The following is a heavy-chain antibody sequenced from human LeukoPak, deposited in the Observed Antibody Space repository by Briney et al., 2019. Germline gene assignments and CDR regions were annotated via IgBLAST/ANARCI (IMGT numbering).Heavy chain of an antibody. CDR2: ISSSGSTI. D-gene: IGHD2-2*01. V-gene: IGHV3-48*03. CDR3: AACSTSCFPSRRFYYGMGV. Sequence: PGGSLRLSCAASGFTFSSYEMNWVRQAPGKGLEWVSYISSSGSTIYYADSVKGRFTISRDNAKNSLYLQMNSLRAEDTAVYYCAACSTSCFPSRRFYYGMGVWGQGTTVTVSS. CDR1: GFTFSSYE. J-gene: IGHJ6*02.